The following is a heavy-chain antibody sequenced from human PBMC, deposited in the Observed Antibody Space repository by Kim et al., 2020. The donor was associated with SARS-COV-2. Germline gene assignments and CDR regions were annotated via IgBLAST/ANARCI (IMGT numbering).Heavy chain of an antibody. D-gene: IGHD2-15*01. CDR2: ISGSSSYT. CDR1: GFTFSDHF. V-gene: IGHV3-11*03. Sequence: GGSLRLSCAASGFTFSDHFMSWIRQAPGKGLEWFSYISGSSSYTNYADSVKGRFTVSRDNAKNSLYLQMDSLRVDDTAVYYCARTGYCSGGICRSAEYF. CDR3: ARTGYCSGGICRSAEYF. J-gene: IGHJ1*01.